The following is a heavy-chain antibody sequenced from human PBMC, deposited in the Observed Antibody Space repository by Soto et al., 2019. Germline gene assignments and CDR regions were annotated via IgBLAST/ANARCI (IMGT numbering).Heavy chain of an antibody. J-gene: IGHJ4*02. V-gene: IGHV2-5*02. D-gene: IGHD2-8*01. CDR2: IYWDDDK. Sequence: QITLKESGPTLVRPTQTLTLTCTVSGFSLSTTGLGVGWIRQPPGKALEWLVLIYWDDDKRYSPSLKSRLSITKDTCKNQVVLTMTNVDPVDTATYYCARTHNGEYEDFDYWGRGILVTVSS. CDR3: ARTHNGEYEDFDY. CDR1: GFSLSTTGLG.